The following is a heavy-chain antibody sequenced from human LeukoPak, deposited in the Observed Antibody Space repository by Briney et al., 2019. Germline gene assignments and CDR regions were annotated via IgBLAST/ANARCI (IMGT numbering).Heavy chain of an antibody. CDR3: AREFGYSYGQRYDY. Sequence: GGSLRLSCTDSEFTFSSYAMHWVRQAPGKGLEWVANIKQDGSEKNYVDSVKGRFTISRDNAENSLYMQMNSLRAEDTAVYYCAREFGYSYGQRYDYWGQGTLVTVSS. J-gene: IGHJ4*02. V-gene: IGHV3-7*01. CDR1: EFTFSSYA. D-gene: IGHD5-18*01. CDR2: IKQDGSEK.